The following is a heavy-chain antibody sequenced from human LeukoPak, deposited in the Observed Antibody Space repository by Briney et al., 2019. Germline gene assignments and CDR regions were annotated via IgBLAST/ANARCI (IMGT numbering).Heavy chain of an antibody. Sequence: PSETLSLTCTVSGGSISNYFWSWIRQPPEKGLECIGYIYYSGSTNYNPSLKSRVTISVDTSKNQFSLKLSSVTAADTAVYYCARLRGALDYWGQGTLVTVSS. CDR2: IYYSGST. V-gene: IGHV4-59*08. J-gene: IGHJ4*02. CDR1: GGSISNYF. D-gene: IGHD1-26*01. CDR3: ARLRGALDY.